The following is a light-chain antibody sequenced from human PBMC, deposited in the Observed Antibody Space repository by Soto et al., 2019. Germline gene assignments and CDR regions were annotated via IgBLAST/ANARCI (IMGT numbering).Light chain of an antibody. V-gene: IGLV2-23*01. CDR1: SSDVGSYNH. Sequence: QSALTQPASVSGSPGQSITISCTGTSSDVGSYNHVSWYQQHPGKAPKLIIYEGSKRPPGASNRFSGSKSGNTASLTISGLQTDDEADYFCCSYAGSSSVLFGGGTKLTVL. CDR3: CSYAGSSSVL. CDR2: EGS. J-gene: IGLJ2*01.